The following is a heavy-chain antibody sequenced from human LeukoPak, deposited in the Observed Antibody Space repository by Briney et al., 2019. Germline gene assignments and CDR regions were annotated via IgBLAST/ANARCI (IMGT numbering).Heavy chain of an antibody. CDR1: GFTFSSYA. J-gene: IGHJ4*02. D-gene: IGHD3-22*01. V-gene: IGHV3-23*01. CDR2: ISGSGGST. CDR3: AKAIHLSTYYYDSSGYSRGFDY. Sequence: GGSLRLSCAASGFTFSSYAMSWVRQAPGKGLEWVSAISGSGGSTYYADSVKGRFTTSRDNSKNTLYLQMDSLRAEDTAVYYCAKAIHLSTYYYDSSGYSRGFDYWGQGTLVTVSS.